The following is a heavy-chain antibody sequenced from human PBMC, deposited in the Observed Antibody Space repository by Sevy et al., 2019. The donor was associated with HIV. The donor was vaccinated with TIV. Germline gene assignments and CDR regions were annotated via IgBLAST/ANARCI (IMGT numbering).Heavy chain of an antibody. J-gene: IGHJ4*02. CDR2: FDPEDGGT. D-gene: IGHD3-22*01. Sequence: ASVKVSCKVSGYTLTKLSMNWVRQAPGKGIEWMGTFDPEDGGTIYAQNFQGRVTMTEDTSTDTAYMELSSLRSEDTAVYYCATTKDYYENSGYPFDDLGQGTMVTVSS. CDR3: ATTKDYYENSGYPFDD. CDR1: GYTLTKLS. V-gene: IGHV1-24*01.